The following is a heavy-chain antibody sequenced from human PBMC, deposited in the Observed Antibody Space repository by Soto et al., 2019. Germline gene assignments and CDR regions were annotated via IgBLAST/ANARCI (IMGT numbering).Heavy chain of an antibody. CDR2: INPSGGST. J-gene: IGHJ5*02. CDR1: GYTFTSYY. Sequence: GASVKVSCKASGYTFTSYYMRWVRQAPGQGLEWMGIINPSGGSTSYAQKFQGRVTMTRDTSTSTVYMELSSLRSEDTAVYYCARDRYYSVAAAGTGWFDPWGQGTLVTVSS. V-gene: IGHV1-46*01. D-gene: IGHD6-13*01. CDR3: ARDRYYSVAAAGTGWFDP.